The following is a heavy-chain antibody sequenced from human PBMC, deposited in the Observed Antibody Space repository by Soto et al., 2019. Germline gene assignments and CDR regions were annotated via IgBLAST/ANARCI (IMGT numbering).Heavy chain of an antibody. J-gene: IGHJ4*02. Sequence: GGSLRLSCEASGFTLRNCVMTWVRQAPGKGLEWVSLISANDVGTYYAESVKTRFTISTDQSRNTVYLQMDSLRADDTAIYYCAKAKNDYNWDNRPPFDYWGQGTLVTVSS. CDR2: ISANDVGT. CDR1: GFTLRNCV. CDR3: AKAKNDYNWDNRPPFDY. V-gene: IGHV3-23*01. D-gene: IGHD1-20*01.